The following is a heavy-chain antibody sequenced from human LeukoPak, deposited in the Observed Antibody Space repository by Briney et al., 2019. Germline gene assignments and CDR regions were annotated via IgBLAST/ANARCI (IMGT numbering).Heavy chain of an antibody. V-gene: IGHV4-39*01. D-gene: IGHD6-13*01. Sequence: TETLSLTCTVSGGSISSSSYYWGWIRQPPGKGLEWIGSIYYSGSTYYNPSLKSRVTISVDTSKNQFSLKLSSVTAADTAVYYCARRYSSSNFDYWGQGTLVTVSS. CDR3: ARRYSSSNFDY. CDR1: GGSISSSSYY. J-gene: IGHJ4*02. CDR2: IYYSGST.